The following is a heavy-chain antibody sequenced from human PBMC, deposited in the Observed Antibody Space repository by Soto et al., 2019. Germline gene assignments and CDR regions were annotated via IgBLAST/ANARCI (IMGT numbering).Heavy chain of an antibody. CDR3: AKDPYSSGWYRRYYYMDV. CDR2: ISGSGGST. Sequence: PGGSLRLSCAASGFTFSSYAMSWVRQAPGKGLEWVSAISGSGGSTYYADSVKGRFTISRDNSKNTLYLQMNSLRAEDTAVYYCAKDPYSSGWYRRYYYMDVWGKVTTVTVSS. J-gene: IGHJ6*03. V-gene: IGHV3-23*01. D-gene: IGHD6-19*01. CDR1: GFTFSSYA.